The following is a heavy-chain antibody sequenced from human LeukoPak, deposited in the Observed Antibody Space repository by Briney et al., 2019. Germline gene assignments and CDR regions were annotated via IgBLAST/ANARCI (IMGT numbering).Heavy chain of an antibody. CDR3: ARDQEDGMDV. J-gene: IGHJ6*02. Sequence: GGSLRLSCAASGFTFSNAWMNWVRQAPGKGLEWVGRIKGKTDGGTTDYAAPVKGRFTISRDDSKNTVYLQMNSLRAEDTAVYYCARDQEDGMDVWGQGTTVTVSS. V-gene: IGHV3-15*01. CDR2: IKGKTDGGTT. CDR1: GFTFSNAW.